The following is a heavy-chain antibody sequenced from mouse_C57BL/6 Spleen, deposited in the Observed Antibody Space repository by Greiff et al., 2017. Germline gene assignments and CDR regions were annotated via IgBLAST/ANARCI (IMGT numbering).Heavy chain of an antibody. V-gene: IGHV1-61*01. D-gene: IGHD4-1*01. CDR2: IYPSDSET. CDR1: GYTFTSYW. CDR3: ASSDWDGGWYFDV. J-gene: IGHJ1*03. Sequence: VQLQQPGAELVRPGSSVKLSCKASGYTFTSYWMDWVKQRPGQGLEWIGNIYPSDSETHYNQKFKDKATLTVDKSSSTAYMQLSSLTSEDSAVYYCASSDWDGGWYFDVWGTGTTVTVSS.